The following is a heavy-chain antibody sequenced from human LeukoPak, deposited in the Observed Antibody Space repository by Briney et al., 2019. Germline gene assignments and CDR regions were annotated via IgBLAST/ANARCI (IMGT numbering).Heavy chain of an antibody. V-gene: IGHV3-74*01. CDR3: VVVVEPPDSDGFDV. D-gene: IGHD1-14*01. CDR2: INADGSTA. CDR1: GFTFSSYS. J-gene: IGHJ3*01. Sequence: GGSLRLSCAASGFTFSSYSMNWVRQAPGKGLVWVSLINADGSTATYADSVKGRFTIPRDNARNTLSLQMNSLTIEDTAVYYCVVVVEPPDSDGFDVWGQGTMITVSS.